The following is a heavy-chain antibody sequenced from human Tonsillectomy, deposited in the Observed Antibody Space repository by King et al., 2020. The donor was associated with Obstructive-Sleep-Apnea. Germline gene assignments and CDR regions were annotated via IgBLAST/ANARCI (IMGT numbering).Heavy chain of an antibody. D-gene: IGHD2-21*02. CDR3: ARPAYCGGDCYSYGAFDI. V-gene: IGHV4-39*07. CDR2: IYYSGST. CDR1: GGSISSTTYY. J-gene: IGHJ3*02. Sequence: QLQESGPGLVKPSETLSLTCTVSGGSISSTTYYWGWIRQPPGKGLEWIGSIYYSGSTYYNPSLKSRVTVSVDTSKNQFFLKLISVTAADTAMYYCARPAYCGGDCYSYGAFDIWGQGTLVTVSS.